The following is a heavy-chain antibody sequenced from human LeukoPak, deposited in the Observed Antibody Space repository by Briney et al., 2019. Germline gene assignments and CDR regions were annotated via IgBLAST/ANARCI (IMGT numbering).Heavy chain of an antibody. V-gene: IGHV3-7*01. Sequence: SWIRQPPGKGLEWVANIKQDGSEKYYVDSVKGRFTISRDNAKNSLYLQMNSLRAEDTAVYYCARLIAVAAPGDYWGQGTLVTVSS. J-gene: IGHJ4*02. D-gene: IGHD6-19*01. CDR2: IKQDGSEK. CDR3: ARLIAVAAPGDY.